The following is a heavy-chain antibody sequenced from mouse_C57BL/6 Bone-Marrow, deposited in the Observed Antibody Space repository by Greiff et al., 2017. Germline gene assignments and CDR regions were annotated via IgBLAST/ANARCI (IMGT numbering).Heavy chain of an antibody. CDR1: GYTFTSYW. V-gene: IGHV1-69*01. CDR2: IDPSDMYT. Sequence: QVQLQQPGAELVMPGASVKLSCKASGYTFTSYWMHWVKQRPGQGLEWIGEIDPSDMYTNYKQKFKGKYTLTVDKSSSTAYMQLSSLTSDDSAVYYCLRGGGKGSFDYWCQGTTLTVSS. J-gene: IGHJ2*01. CDR3: LRGGGKGSFDY. D-gene: IGHD1-1*01.